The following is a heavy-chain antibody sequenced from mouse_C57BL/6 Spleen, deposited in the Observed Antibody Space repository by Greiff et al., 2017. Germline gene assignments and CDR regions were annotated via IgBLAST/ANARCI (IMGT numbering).Heavy chain of an antibody. CDR1: GFSFNTYA. Sequence: VQLKESGGGLVQPKGSLKLSCAASGFSFNTYAMNWVRQAPGKGLEWVARIRSKSNNYATYYADSVKDRFTISRDDSESMLYLQMNNLKTEDTAMYYCVRQYYYGSSYGYAMDYWGQGTSVTVSS. V-gene: IGHV10-1*01. J-gene: IGHJ4*01. CDR3: VRQYYYGSSYGYAMDY. CDR2: IRSKSNNYAT. D-gene: IGHD1-1*01.